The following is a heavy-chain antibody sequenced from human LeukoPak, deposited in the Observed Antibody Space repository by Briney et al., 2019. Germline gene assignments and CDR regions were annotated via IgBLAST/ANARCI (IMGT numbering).Heavy chain of an antibody. CDR1: GGSVSAYY. V-gene: IGHV4-4*07. CDR3: AKDPHTGIAPDY. D-gene: IGHD5-18*01. Sequence: SETLSLTCTVSGGSVSAYYWSWIRQPAGKGLEWIGRIYTSGGTNYNPSLKSRVTMSVDTSKNQFSLKLTYVTAADTAVYYCAKDPHTGIAPDYWGQGTLVTVSS. J-gene: IGHJ4*02. CDR2: IYTSGGT.